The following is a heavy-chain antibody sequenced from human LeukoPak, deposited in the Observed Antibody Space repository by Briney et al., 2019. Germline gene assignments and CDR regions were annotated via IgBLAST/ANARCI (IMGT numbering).Heavy chain of an antibody. CDR3: AKDIRAGVYSGYDGFVS. CDR1: GFTFDDYT. J-gene: IGHJ5*02. V-gene: IGHV3-43*01. Sequence: GGSLRLSCAASGFTFDDYTMHWVRQAPGKGLEWVSLISWDGGSTYYADSVKGRFTSSRDNSKNSLYLQMNSLRTEDTALYYCAKDIRAGVYSGYDGFVSWGQGTLVTVSS. D-gene: IGHD5-12*01. CDR2: ISWDGGST.